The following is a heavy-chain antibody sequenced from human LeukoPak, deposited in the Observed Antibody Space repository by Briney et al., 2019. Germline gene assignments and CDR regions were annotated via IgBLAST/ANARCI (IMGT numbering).Heavy chain of an antibody. CDR3: ARDQLRLGIPWFDP. V-gene: IGHV1-69*04. J-gene: IGHJ5*02. D-gene: IGHD3-16*01. CDR2: IIPILGIA. CDR1: GGTFSSYA. Sequence: SVKVSCKASGGTFSSYAISWVRQAPGQGLEWMGRIIPILGIANYAQKFQGGVTITADKSTSTAYMELSSLRSEDTAVYYCARDQLRLGIPWFDPWGQGTLVTVSS.